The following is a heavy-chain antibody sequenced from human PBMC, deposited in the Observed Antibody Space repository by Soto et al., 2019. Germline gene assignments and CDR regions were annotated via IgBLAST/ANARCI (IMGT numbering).Heavy chain of an antibody. J-gene: IGHJ3*02. D-gene: IGHD2-15*01. CDR3: ARGYCSGGSCYYDAFDI. CDR1: GGTFSSYA. CDR2: IIPIFGTA. Sequence: SVKVSCKASGGTFSSYAISWVRQAPGQGLELMGGIIPIFGTANYAQKFQGRVTITAXXXXXXAXIELXXXRSEDTAVYYCARGYCSGGSCYYDAFDIWG. V-gene: IGHV1-69*13.